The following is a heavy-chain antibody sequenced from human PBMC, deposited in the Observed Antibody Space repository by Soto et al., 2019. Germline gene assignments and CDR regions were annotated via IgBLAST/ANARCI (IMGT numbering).Heavy chain of an antibody. J-gene: IGHJ3*02. V-gene: IGHV4-4*07. CDR2: IYTSGST. CDR1: GGSISSYY. D-gene: IGHD1-26*01. CDR3: ARGGWEQDGYAFDI. Sequence: SETLSLTCTVSGGSISSYYWSWIRQPAGKGLEWIGRIYTSGSTNYNPSLKSRVTMSVDTSKNQFSLKLSSVTAADTAVYYCARGGWEQDGYAFDIWGQGTMVTVSS.